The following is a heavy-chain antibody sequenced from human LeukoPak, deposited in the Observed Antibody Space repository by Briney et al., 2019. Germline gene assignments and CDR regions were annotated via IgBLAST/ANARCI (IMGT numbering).Heavy chain of an antibody. V-gene: IGHV1-2*02. Sequence: ASVKVSCKASGYTFTGYYKHWVRQAPGQGLEWMGWINPNSGGTNYAQKFQGRVTMTRDTSISTAYMELSRLRSDDTAVYYCARGVDGYNPFDYWGQGTLVTVSS. D-gene: IGHD5-12*01. J-gene: IGHJ4*02. CDR1: GYTFTGYY. CDR2: INPNSGGT. CDR3: ARGVDGYNPFDY.